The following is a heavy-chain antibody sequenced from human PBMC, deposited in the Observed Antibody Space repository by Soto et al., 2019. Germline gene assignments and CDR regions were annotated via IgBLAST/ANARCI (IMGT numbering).Heavy chain of an antibody. J-gene: IGHJ4*02. D-gene: IGHD3-22*01. CDR2: IYYSGST. CDR1: GASISSGGYY. V-gene: IGHV4-31*03. Sequence: QVQLQESGPGLVKPSQTLSLTCTVSGASISSGGYYWSWIRQHPGKGLEWIGYIYYSGSTYYNPSLKSRVTISVDTSKNQFSLKLSSVTAADTAVYYCARDRSGYYDSSGYPGDYFDYWGQGTLVTVSS. CDR3: ARDRSGYYDSSGYPGDYFDY.